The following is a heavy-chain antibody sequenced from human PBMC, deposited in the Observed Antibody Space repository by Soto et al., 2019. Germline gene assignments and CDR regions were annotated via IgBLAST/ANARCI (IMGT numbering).Heavy chain of an antibody. D-gene: IGHD2-15*01. J-gene: IGHJ5*02. CDR3: ARQALCSGGSCYRFDP. CDR2: IHYSGST. V-gene: IGHV4-59*08. CDR1: GGSLSSYY. Sequence: SETLSLTCTVSGGSLSSYYWSWIRQPPGKGLEWIGNIHYSGSTNYNPSLKSRVTISVDTSKNQFSLKLSSVTAADTAVYYCARQALCSGGSCYRFDPWGQGTLVTVSS.